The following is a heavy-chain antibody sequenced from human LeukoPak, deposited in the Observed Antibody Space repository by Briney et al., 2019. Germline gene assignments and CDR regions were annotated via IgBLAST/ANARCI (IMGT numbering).Heavy chain of an antibody. CDR2: IKQDGSEK. Sequence: PGGSLRLSCAASGFTFSSYWMSWVRQAPGKGLEWVANIKQDGSEKYYVDSVKGRFTISRDNAKNSLYLQMNSLRAEDTAVYYCARLYYDFWSGYWEPNFDYWGQGTLVTVSS. V-gene: IGHV3-7*01. D-gene: IGHD3-3*01. J-gene: IGHJ4*02. CDR1: GFTFSSYW. CDR3: ARLYYDFWSGYWEPNFDY.